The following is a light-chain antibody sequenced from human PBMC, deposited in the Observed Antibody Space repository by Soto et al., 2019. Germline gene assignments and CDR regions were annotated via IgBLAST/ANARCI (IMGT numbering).Light chain of an antibody. CDR1: QSISSW. J-gene: IGKJ1*01. CDR3: QQYSSYPWT. CDR2: KAS. V-gene: IGKV1-5*03. Sequence: DIPMTQSPSTLSASVGDRVTITCRASQSISSWLAWYQQKPGKAPKLLIYKASSLESGVPSSFSGSGAGTEFTLTISSLQPDDFASYYCQQYSSYPWTFGQGNKVEIK.